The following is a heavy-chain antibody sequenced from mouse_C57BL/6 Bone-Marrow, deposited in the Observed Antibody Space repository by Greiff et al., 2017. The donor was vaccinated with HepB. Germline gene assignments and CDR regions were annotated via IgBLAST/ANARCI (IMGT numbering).Heavy chain of an antibody. Sequence: QVQLQQSVAELVRPGASVKLSCTASGFNIKNTYMHWVKQRPGKGLEWIGRIYPGDGDTNYNGKFKGKATLTADKSSSTAYMQLSSLTSEDSAVYFCAKEGYYSNYGFAYWGQGTLVTVSA. CDR3: AKEGYYSNYGFAY. D-gene: IGHD2-5*01. J-gene: IGHJ3*01. CDR1: GFNIKNTY. CDR2: IYPGDGDT. V-gene: IGHV1-82*01.